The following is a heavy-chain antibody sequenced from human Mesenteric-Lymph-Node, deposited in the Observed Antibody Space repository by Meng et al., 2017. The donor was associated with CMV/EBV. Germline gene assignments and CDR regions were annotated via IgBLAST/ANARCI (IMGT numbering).Heavy chain of an antibody. Sequence: SLKISCAASGFTFDDFDMHWVRQAPGKGLEWVSSITWNSGFTGYADSVKGRFTISRDNAKNSLYLQMNSLRAEDTAVYYCARRGPNFYHGSGGSVDYFDYWGQGTLVTVSS. V-gene: IGHV3-9*01. J-gene: IGHJ4*01. CDR2: ITWNSGFT. CDR1: GFTFDDFD. CDR3: ARRGPNFYHGSGGSVDYFDY. D-gene: IGHD3-10*01.